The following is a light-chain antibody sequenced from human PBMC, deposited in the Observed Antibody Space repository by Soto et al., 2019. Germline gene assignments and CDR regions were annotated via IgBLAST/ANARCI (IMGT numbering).Light chain of an antibody. V-gene: IGLV1-44*01. CDR2: SNN. CDR3: VAWDDRLNGYV. J-gene: IGLJ1*01. CDR1: SSNIGSNT. Sequence: QSVLTQPPSASGTPGQRVTISCSGSSSNIGSNTVNWYQQLPGTAPELLIYSNNQRPSGVPDRFSGSKSGTSASLAISGLQFVDEADYYCVAWDDRLNGYVFGTGTKVTV.